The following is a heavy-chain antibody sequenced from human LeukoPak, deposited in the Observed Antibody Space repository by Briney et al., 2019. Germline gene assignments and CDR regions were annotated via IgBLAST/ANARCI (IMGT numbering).Heavy chain of an antibody. CDR2: VYNTGST. CDR3: ARAGAAMIESFDI. D-gene: IGHD5-18*01. Sequence: SETLSLTCAVYGGSFSGYYWSWIRQPPGKGLEWIGSVYNTGSTYYNLSLKSRVTISIDTSKNQFSLNLRYVTAADTAVYYCARAGAAMIESFDIWGQGTMVTVSS. CDR1: GGSFSGYY. V-gene: IGHV4-34*01. J-gene: IGHJ3*02.